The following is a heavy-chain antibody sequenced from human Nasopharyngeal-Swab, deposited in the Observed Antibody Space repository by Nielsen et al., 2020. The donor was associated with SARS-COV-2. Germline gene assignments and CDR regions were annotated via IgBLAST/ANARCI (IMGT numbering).Heavy chain of an antibody. D-gene: IGHD3-10*01. CDR2: IGTAGDP. CDR3: ARVVRGGMDV. J-gene: IGHJ6*04. Sequence: GESLKISCAASGFTFSSYDMHWVRQATGKGLEWVSAIGTAGDPYYPGSVKGRFTISRENAKNSSYLQMNSLRAGDTAVYYCARVVRGGMDVWGKGTTVTVSS. V-gene: IGHV3-13*05. CDR1: GFTFSSYD.